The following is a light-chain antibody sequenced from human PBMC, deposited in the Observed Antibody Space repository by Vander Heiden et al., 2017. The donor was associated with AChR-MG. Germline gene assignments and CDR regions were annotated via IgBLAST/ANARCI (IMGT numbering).Light chain of an antibody. V-gene: IGKV4-1*01. CDR2: WAS. J-gene: IGKJ1*01. CDR3: QQYYSTPRT. Sequence: DIVMTQSPDSLAVSLGERATINCKSSRSVLYNSNNRNYLAWYQQRAGHPPKLLIYWASTRESGVPDRFSGSGSGTDFILTISSLQAEDVAVYYCQQYYSTPRTFGQGTKVEIK. CDR1: RSVLYNSNNRNY.